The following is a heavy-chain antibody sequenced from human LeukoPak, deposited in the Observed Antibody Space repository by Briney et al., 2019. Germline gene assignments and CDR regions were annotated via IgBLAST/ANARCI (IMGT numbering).Heavy chain of an antibody. CDR2: INPNNGGT. Sequence: ASVKVSCKASGYTFTGNYIHWVRQAPGQGLEWMGWINPNNGGTNYAQKFQGRVTMTRDTSISTAYMELSRLIFDDTAVYYCARGDSGYDHFYHMDVWGKGTTVTISS. V-gene: IGHV1-2*02. CDR3: ARGDSGYDHFYHMDV. D-gene: IGHD5-12*01. CDR1: GYTFTGNY. J-gene: IGHJ6*03.